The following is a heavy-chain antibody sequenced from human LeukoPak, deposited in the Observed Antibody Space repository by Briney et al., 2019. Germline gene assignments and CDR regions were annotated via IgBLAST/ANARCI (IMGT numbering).Heavy chain of an antibody. J-gene: IGHJ4*02. CDR1: GGSMSSYY. CDR3: AGSAYGEYFDY. CDR2: IYYSGST. Sequence: SETLSLTCTVSGGSMSSYYWMWIRQPRWKGLEWIGYIYYSGSTNYNPSLKSRVTISVDTSKNQFSLKLSSVTAADTAAYYCAGSAYGEYFDYWGQGTLVTVSS. D-gene: IGHD5-12*01. V-gene: IGHV4-59*01.